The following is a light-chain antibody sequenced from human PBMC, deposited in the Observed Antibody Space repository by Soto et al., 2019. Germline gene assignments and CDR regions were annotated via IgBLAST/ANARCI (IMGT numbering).Light chain of an antibody. J-gene: IGLJ1*01. CDR1: KLGDKY. CDR2: QDS. CDR3: QAWDSSINYV. Sequence: SYELTQPPSVSVSPGQTASITCSGDKLGDKYACWYQQKPGQSPVLVIYQDSKRPSGIPERFSGSNSGNTATLTITGTQAMDEADYYCQAWDSSINYVFRTGTKLTVL. V-gene: IGLV3-1*01.